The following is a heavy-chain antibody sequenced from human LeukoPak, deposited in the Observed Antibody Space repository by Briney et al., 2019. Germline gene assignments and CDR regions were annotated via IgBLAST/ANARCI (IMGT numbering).Heavy chain of an antibody. Sequence: GGSLRLSCAASGFTFSSYSMNWVRQAPGKGLEWVSSISSSSSYIYYADSVKGRYTISRDNAKNSLYLQMNSLRAEDTAVYYCARVRYSYSSSSRAGTDYWGQGTLVTVSS. D-gene: IGHD6-6*01. CDR1: GFTFSSYS. CDR3: ARVRYSYSSSSRAGTDY. CDR2: ISSSSSYI. V-gene: IGHV3-21*01. J-gene: IGHJ4*02.